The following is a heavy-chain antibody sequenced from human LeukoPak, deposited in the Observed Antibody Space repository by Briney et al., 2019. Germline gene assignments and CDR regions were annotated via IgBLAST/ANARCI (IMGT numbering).Heavy chain of an antibody. V-gene: IGHV5-51*01. CDR3: ARHPEMATISAFDI. D-gene: IGHD5-24*01. J-gene: IGHJ3*02. Sequence: GESLKISCKGSGYRFSNYWIGWVRQMPGKGLEWMGIIYPGDSDTRYSPSFQGQVTISADKSISTAYLQWSSLKASDTAMYYCARHPEMATISAFDIWGQGTMVTVSS. CDR2: IYPGDSDT. CDR1: GYRFSNYW.